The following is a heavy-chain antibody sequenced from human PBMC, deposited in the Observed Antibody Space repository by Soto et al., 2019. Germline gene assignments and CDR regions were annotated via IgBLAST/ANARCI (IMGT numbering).Heavy chain of an antibody. CDR3: ARVQLDYYDSSGYKTFDY. V-gene: IGHV1-3*01. Sequence: ASVKVSCKASGYTFTSYAMHWVRQAPGQRLEWMGWINAGNGNTKYSQKFQGRVTITRDTSASTAYVELSSLRSEDTAVYYCARVQLDYYDSSGYKTFDYWGQGTLVTVSS. J-gene: IGHJ4*02. D-gene: IGHD3-22*01. CDR2: INAGNGNT. CDR1: GYTFTSYA.